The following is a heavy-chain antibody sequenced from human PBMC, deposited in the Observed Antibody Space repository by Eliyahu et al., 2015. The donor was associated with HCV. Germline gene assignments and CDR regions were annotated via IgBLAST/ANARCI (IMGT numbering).Heavy chain of an antibody. V-gene: IGHV3-48*01. CDR1: GFTFSSYS. Sequence: EVQLVESGGGLVQPGGSLRLSCAASGFTFSSYSMNWVRQAPGKGLEWVSYISSSSSTIYYADSVKGRFTISRDNAKNSLYLQMNSLRAEDTAVYYCARARRDVDYWGQGTLVTVSS. J-gene: IGHJ4*02. D-gene: IGHD5-24*01. CDR2: ISSSSSTI. CDR3: ARARRDVDY.